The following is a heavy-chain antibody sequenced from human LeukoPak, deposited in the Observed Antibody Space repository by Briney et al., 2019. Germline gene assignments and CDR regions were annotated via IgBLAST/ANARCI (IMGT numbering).Heavy chain of an antibody. Sequence: ASVKVSCKASGYTFTNCAIHWVRQAPGQRLEWMGWINAANGNTKYSQKFQGRVTITRDTSASTAYMELSSLRSEDTAVYYCAREYTTMVGFDCWGQGTLVTVSS. J-gene: IGHJ4*02. CDR3: AREYTTMVGFDC. V-gene: IGHV1-3*01. CDR1: GYTFTNCA. CDR2: INAANGNT. D-gene: IGHD5-18*01.